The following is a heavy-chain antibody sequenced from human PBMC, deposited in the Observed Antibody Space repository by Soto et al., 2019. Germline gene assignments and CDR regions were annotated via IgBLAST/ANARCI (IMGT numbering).Heavy chain of an antibody. CDR3: ARETPNIYGGNLDYYYGMDV. Sequence: SVKVSCKASGGTFSSYAISWVRQAPGQGLEWMGGIIPIFGTANYAQKFQGRVTITADESTSTAYMELSSLRSEDTAVYYCARETPNIYGGNLDYYYGMDVCGQGTTVTVSS. V-gene: IGHV1-69*13. CDR2: IIPIFGTA. D-gene: IGHD4-17*01. J-gene: IGHJ6*02. CDR1: GGTFSSYA.